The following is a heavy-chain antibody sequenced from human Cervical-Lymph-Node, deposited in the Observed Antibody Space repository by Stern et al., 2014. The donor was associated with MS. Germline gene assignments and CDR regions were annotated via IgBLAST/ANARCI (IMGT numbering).Heavy chain of an antibody. CDR2: INPIFETA. D-gene: IGHD6-13*01. Sequence: QVQLVESGAEVEKPGSSLKVSCKASGGTFSSDAIGWVRQPPGPGLEWMGGINPIFETANETQKVHGRVTITAVQSTKTAYLELSSLTSGDTAMYFCASGTRSSWYFDFWGQGTLVTVST. CDR1: GGTFSSDA. V-gene: IGHV1-69*01. J-gene: IGHJ4*02. CDR3: ASGTRSSWYFDF.